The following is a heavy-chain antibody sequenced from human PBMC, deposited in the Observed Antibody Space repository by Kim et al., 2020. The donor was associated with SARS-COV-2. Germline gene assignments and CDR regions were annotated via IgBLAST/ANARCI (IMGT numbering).Heavy chain of an antibody. CDR3: ARDGGYSGFGYFQH. D-gene: IGHD5-12*01. Sequence: GGSLRLSCAASGFTFSSYGMHWVRQAPGKGLEWVAVIWYDGSNKYYADSVKGRFTISRDNSKNTLYLQMNSLRAEDTAVYYCARDGGYSGFGYFQHWGQGTRVTVAS. CDR1: GFTFSSYG. CDR2: IWYDGSNK. V-gene: IGHV3-33*01. J-gene: IGHJ1*01.